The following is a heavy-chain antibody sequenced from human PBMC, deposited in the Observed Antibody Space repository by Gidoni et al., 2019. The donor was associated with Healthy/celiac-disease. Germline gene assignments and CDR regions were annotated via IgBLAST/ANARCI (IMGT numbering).Heavy chain of an antibody. Sequence: QVQLQESGPGLVKPSQTLSLPCTVSGGSLRSGSYYWRWIRQPAGKGLEWIGRIYTSENTNYNPSLKSRVTRSVDTSKNQFALKLSSVTAADTAVYYCARALGVNLPYFDYWGQGTLVTVSS. CDR1: GGSLRSGSYY. CDR3: ARALGVNLPYFDY. V-gene: IGHV4-61*02. J-gene: IGHJ4*02. CDR2: IYTSENT.